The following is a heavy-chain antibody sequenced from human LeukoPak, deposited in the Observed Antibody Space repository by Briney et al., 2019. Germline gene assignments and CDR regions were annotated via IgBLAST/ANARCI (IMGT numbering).Heavy chain of an antibody. J-gene: IGHJ5*02. CDR2: MNPNSDNT. V-gene: IGHV1-8*01. CDR3: ARGIVVVTAALPHPPINWFDP. Sequence: SVKLSCKASGYTFPSYDINWVRQATGRGLEWMGWMNPNSDNTGYAQTFQGRVTMTRNTSISTAYMELSSLRSEDTAVYYCARGIVVVTAALPHPPINWFDPWGQGTLVTVSS. D-gene: IGHD2-21*02. CDR1: GYTFPSYD.